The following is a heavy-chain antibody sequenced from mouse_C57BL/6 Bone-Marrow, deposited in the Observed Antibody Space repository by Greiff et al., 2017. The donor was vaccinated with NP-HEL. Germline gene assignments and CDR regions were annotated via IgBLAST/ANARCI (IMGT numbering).Heavy chain of an antibody. D-gene: IGHD2-4*01. CDR1: GFSLSTSGMG. J-gene: IGHJ2*01. CDR3: ARRGYYDYDGGYFDY. V-gene: IGHV8-12*01. CDR2: IYWDDDK. Sequence: QVTLKESGPGILQSSQTLSLTCSFSGFSLSTSGMGVSWIRQPSGKGLEWLAHIYWDDDKRYNPSLKSRLTISKDTSRNQVFLKITSVDTADTATYYCARRGYYDYDGGYFDYWGQGTTLTVSS.